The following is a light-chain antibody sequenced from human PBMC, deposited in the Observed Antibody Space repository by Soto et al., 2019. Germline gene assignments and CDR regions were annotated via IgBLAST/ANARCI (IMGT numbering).Light chain of an antibody. Sequence: TLSVAPCGRSTLSCWASQSVSSNLAWYQQKPGQAPRLLIYDVSTRATGIPTRFSGSGSGTEFTLIISSLQSEDFAAYYCQQYSYLPLSFG. CDR1: QSVSSN. CDR2: DVS. CDR3: QQYSYLPLS. J-gene: IGKJ2*01. V-gene: IGKV3D-15*01.